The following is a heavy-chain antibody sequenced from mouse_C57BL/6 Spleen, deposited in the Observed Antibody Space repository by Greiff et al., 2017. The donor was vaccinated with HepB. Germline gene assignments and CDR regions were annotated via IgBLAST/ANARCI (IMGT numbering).Heavy chain of an antibody. CDR2: IRNKANGYTT. J-gene: IGHJ1*03. Sequence: EVKLVESGGGLVQPGGSLSLSCAASGFTFTDYYMSWVRQPPGKALEWLGFIRNKANGYTTEYSASVKGRFTISRDNSQSILYLQMNALGAEDSATYYCARYLLRSPYWYFDVWGTGTTVTVSS. CDR1: GFTFTDYY. CDR3: ARYLLRSPYWYFDV. V-gene: IGHV7-3*01. D-gene: IGHD1-1*01.